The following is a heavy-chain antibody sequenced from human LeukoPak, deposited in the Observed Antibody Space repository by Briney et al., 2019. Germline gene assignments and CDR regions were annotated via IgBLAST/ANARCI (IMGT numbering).Heavy chain of an antibody. CDR2: INPNSGGT. D-gene: IGHD1-1*01. V-gene: IGHV1-2*02. Sequence: ASVKVSCKASGYTFTGYYMYWVRQAPGQGLECMGWINPNSGGTNYAQKFQGRVTMTRDTSISTAYMELSRLRSDDTAVYYCARVRTGTTSYDAFDIWGQGTMVTVSS. CDR3: ARVRTGTTSYDAFDI. J-gene: IGHJ3*02. CDR1: GYTFTGYY.